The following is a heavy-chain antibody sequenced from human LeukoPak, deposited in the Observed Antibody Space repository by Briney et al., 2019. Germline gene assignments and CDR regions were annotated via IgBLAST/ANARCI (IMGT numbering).Heavy chain of an antibody. J-gene: IGHJ4*02. V-gene: IGHV3-23*01. CDR1: GXTFSTYA. CDR3: AKDRGVGYSYGYGFDY. Sequence: GGSLRLSCAASGXTFSTYALSWVRQAPGKGLEWVSAISGGGGSTYYADSVKGRFTISRDNSKNTLYLQMNSLRAEDTAVYYCAKDRGVGYSYGYGFDYWGQGTLFTVSS. CDR2: ISGGGGST. D-gene: IGHD5-18*01.